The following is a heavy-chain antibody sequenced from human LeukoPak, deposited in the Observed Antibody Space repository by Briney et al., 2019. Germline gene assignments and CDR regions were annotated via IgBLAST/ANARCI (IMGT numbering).Heavy chain of an antibody. V-gene: IGHV1-69*05. CDR3: AGGPFMYYYGSGSQTVGYYFDY. D-gene: IGHD3-10*01. CDR2: IIPIFGTA. J-gene: IGHJ4*02. Sequence: GASVKVSCKASGGTFSSYAISWVRQAPGQGLEWMGGIIPIFGTANYAQKFQGRVTITTDESTSTAYMELSSLRSEDTAVYYCAGGPFMYYYGSGSQTVGYYFDYWGQGTLVTVSS. CDR1: GGTFSSYA.